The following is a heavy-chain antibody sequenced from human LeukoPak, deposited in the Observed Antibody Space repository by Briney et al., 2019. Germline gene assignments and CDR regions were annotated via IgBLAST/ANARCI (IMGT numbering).Heavy chain of an antibody. D-gene: IGHD1-7*01. CDR1: GGTFSSYA. CDR3: ARQITGTTIGWFDP. Sequence: ASVKVSRKASGGTFSSYAISWVRQAPGQGLEWMGGINPIFGTANYAQKFQGRVTITTDESTSTAYMELSSLRSEDTAVYYCARQITGTTIGWFDPWGQGTLVTVSS. CDR2: INPIFGTA. V-gene: IGHV1-69*05. J-gene: IGHJ5*02.